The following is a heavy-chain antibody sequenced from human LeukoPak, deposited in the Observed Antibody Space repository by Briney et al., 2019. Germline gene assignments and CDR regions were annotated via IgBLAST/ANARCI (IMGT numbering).Heavy chain of an antibody. V-gene: IGHV4-4*07. CDR2: IYTSGST. D-gene: IGHD6-13*01. J-gene: IGHJ4*02. CDR3: ARFTKDSSSSSGYYFDY. Sequence: SQTLSLTCTVSGVSVTSYYWSWLRQPAGKGLEWIGRIYTSGSTSYNPSLRSRLTMSVDTSKNQFSLNLSSVTAADTAVYYCARFTKDSSSSSGYYFDYWGQGTLVTVSS. CDR1: GVSVTSYY.